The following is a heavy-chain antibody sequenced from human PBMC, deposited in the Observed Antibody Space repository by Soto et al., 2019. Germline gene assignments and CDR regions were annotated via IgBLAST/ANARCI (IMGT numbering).Heavy chain of an antibody. CDR2: IWYDGSNK. CDR3: ARDHKLTDYDILTGYYTEYFQH. D-gene: IGHD3-9*01. V-gene: IGHV3-33*01. J-gene: IGHJ1*01. CDR1: GFTFSSYG. Sequence: GGSLRLSCAASGFTFSSYGMHWVRQAPGKGLEWVAVIWYDGSNKYYADSVKGRFTISRDNSKNTLYLQMNSLRAEDTAVYYCARDHKLTDYDILTGYYTEYFQHWGQGTLVTVSS.